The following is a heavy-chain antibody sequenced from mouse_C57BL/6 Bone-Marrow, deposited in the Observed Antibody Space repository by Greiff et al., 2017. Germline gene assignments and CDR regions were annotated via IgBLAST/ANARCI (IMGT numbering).Heavy chain of an antibody. Sequence: VQLQASGAELARPGASVKMSCKASGYTFTSYTMHWVKQRPGKGLEWIGYINPSSGYTKYKQKLKDKATLTADKSSSTDYMQLSSLTSEDSAVYYCARSGCGNYDAMDYWGKGTSVTVSS. CDR2: INPSSGYT. CDR3: ARSGCGNYDAMDY. CDR1: GYTFTSYT. V-gene: IGHV1-4*01. J-gene: IGHJ4*01. D-gene: IGHD2-1*01.